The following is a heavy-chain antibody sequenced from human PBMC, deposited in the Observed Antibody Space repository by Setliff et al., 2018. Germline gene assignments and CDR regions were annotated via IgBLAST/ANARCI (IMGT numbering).Heavy chain of an antibody. CDR2: INSDGSST. V-gene: IGHV3-74*01. CDR3: AREWQVGSGWVDTVDI. D-gene: IGHD1-26*01. J-gene: IGHJ3*02. CDR1: GFTLSSYW. Sequence: GGSLRLSCAASGFTLSSYWMHWVRQVPGKGLVWVSRINSDGSSTGYADSVKGRFTISRDNAKNTLYLQMNSLRAEDTAVYFCAREWQVGSGWVDTVDIWGQGTMVTVSS.